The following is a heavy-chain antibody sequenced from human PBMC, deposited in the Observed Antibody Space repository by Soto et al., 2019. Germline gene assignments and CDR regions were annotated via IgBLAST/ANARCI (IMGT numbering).Heavy chain of an antibody. J-gene: IGHJ4*02. CDR1: GFSLSNYH. CDR2: ISNSGSRI. V-gene: IGHV3-48*03. Sequence: GGSLRLSCAGSGFSLSNYHVNWVRQAPGKGLEWVSYISNSGSRILYADSVKGRFTISRDNAKDSLSLQMNSLRGEDTAFYYCARDVGPVTIFGEALSGYFDFWGQGTLVTVSS. CDR3: ARDVGPVTIFGEALSGYFDF. D-gene: IGHD3-3*01.